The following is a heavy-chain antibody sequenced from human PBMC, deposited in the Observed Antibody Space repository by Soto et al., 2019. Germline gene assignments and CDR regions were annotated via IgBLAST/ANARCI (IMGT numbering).Heavy chain of an antibody. J-gene: IGHJ6*02. D-gene: IGHD6-6*01. Sequence: SDTLSITCAVYGRSFSGYYWSWIRQPPGKGLEWIGEINHSGSTNYNPSLKSRVTISVDTSKNQFSLKLSSVTAADTAVYYCARVAAPSYYYYGMDVWGQGTTVT. CDR3: ARVAAPSYYYYGMDV. CDR1: GRSFSGYY. V-gene: IGHV4-34*01. CDR2: INHSGST.